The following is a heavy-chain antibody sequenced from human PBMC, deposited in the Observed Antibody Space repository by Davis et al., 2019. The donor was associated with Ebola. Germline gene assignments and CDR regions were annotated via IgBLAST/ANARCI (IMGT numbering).Heavy chain of an antibody. Sequence: PSETLSLTCTVSGGSISSGDYYWSWIRQPPGKGLEWIGYIYYSGSTYYNPSLKSRVTISVDTSKNQFSLKLSSVTAADTALYYCAREVYGDYVSLDSWGQGTLVTVSS. CDR3: AREVYGDYVSLDS. J-gene: IGHJ4*02. CDR2: IYYSGST. V-gene: IGHV4-30-4*01. D-gene: IGHD4-17*01. CDR1: GGSISSGDYY.